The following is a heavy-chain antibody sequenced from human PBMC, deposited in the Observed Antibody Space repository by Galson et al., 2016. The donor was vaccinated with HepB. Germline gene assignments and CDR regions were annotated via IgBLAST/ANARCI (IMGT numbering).Heavy chain of an antibody. CDR3: TTVGIALPNTDH. Sequence: SLRLSCAGSGLSLSPYAMSWGRQAPGKGLEWVSGISASGGSKTYADSVKGRITISRDDSKNTLYLQINNLKTEDTAVYYCTTVGIALPNTDHWGQGTVVTVSS. D-gene: IGHD6-13*01. CDR1: GLSLSPYA. J-gene: IGHJ4*02. V-gene: IGHV3-23*01. CDR2: ISASGGSK.